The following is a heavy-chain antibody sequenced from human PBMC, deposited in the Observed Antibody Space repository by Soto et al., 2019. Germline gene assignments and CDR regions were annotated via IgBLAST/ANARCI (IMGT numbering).Heavy chain of an antibody. V-gene: IGHV3-23*01. CDR3: AKSNVAAAGTIDF. CDR1: GFTFSTYG. CDR2: ISGGGGST. D-gene: IGHD6-13*01. Sequence: DVQLLESGGGLVQPGGSLRLSCAASGFTFSTYGMSWVHQAPGKGLEWVSGISGGGGSTFYADSVKGRFTISRDNSKDTLYVQMNSLRAEDTAVYYCAKSNVAAAGTIDFWGQGALVTVSS. J-gene: IGHJ4*02.